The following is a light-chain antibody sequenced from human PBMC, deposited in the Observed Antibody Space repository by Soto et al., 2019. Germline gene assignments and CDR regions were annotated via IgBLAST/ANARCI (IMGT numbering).Light chain of an antibody. V-gene: IGLV2-14*01. J-gene: IGLJ3*02. Sequence: QSALTQPASVSGSPGQSITISCTGTSSDVGEFNYVSWYQQHPRRAPELLIYEVSYRPSGVSNRLSAAESGNTASLTLSGLRAEHGADDYCSSFTTSSPRLFGGGTKVTVL. CDR3: SSFTTSSPRL. CDR1: SSDVGEFNY. CDR2: EVS.